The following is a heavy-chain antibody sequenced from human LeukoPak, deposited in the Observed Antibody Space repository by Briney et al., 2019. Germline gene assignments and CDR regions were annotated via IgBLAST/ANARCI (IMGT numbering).Heavy chain of an antibody. J-gene: IGHJ4*02. Sequence: GGSLRLSCVASGFIFSTYRLHWVRQAPGKGPVWVSYIDGDGSGADYADSVRGRFTISRDNAKKTLYLQMNSLRAEDTAVYYCASVGVVPAAIPDYWGQGTLVTVSS. CDR2: IDGDGSGA. CDR1: GFIFSTYR. V-gene: IGHV3-74*01. CDR3: ASVGVVPAAIPDY. D-gene: IGHD2-2*02.